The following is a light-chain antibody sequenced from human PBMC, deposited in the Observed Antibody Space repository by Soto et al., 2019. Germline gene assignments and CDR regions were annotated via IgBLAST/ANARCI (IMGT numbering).Light chain of an antibody. Sequence: QSALTQPASVSGSPGQSITISFTGTSSDVGGYNYVSWYQQHPGKAPKLMIYDVSNRPSGVSNRFSGSKSGNTASLTISGLQAEDEAEYYCSSYTSSSAPLYVFGTGTKLTVL. J-gene: IGLJ1*01. CDR2: DVS. CDR3: SSYTSSSAPLYV. CDR1: SSDVGGYNY. V-gene: IGLV2-14*01.